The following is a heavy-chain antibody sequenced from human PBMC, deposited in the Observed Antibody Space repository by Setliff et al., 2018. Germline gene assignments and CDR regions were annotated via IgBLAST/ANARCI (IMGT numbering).Heavy chain of an antibody. Sequence: PSETLSLTCTVSGGSISSYYWSWIRQPPGKGLEWIGYIYSSGGTYYTPSLKSRVSISVDTSKNQFSLKLSSVTAADTAVYYCARESRYYYDNLGTLDYWGQGTLVTVSS. D-gene: IGHD3-22*01. CDR3: ARESRYYYDNLGTLDY. J-gene: IGHJ4*02. CDR2: IYSSGGT. CDR1: GGSISSYY. V-gene: IGHV4-4*09.